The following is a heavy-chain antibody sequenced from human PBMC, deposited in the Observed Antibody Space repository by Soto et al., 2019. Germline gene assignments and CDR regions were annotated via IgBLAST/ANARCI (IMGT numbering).Heavy chain of an antibody. CDR2: TYYRSKWYN. J-gene: IGHJ6*02. Sequence: KQSQTLSLTCAISGDSVSSNSAAWNWIRQSPSRGLEWLGRTYYRSKWYNDYAVSVKSRITINPDTSKNQFSLQLNSVTPEDTAVYYCARGRGYSSSWQFGMDVWGQGTTVTVSS. CDR3: ARGRGYSSSWQFGMDV. V-gene: IGHV6-1*01. CDR1: GDSVSSNSAA. D-gene: IGHD6-13*01.